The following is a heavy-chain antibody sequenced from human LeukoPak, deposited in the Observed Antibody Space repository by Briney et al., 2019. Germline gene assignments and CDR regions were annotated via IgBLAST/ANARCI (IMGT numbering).Heavy chain of an antibody. V-gene: IGHV3-23*01. J-gene: IGHJ4*02. Sequence: SGGSLRLSCAASGFTFSSYAMSWVRQAPGKGLEWVSAISGSGGSTYYADSVKGRFTISRDNSKNTLYLQMNSLRAEDTAVYYCAKDNERLKQLVRRRSVGGAFFVDYWGQGTLVTVSS. CDR3: AKDNERLKQLVRRRSVGGAFFVDY. CDR2: ISGSGGST. D-gene: IGHD6-13*01. CDR1: GFTFSSYA.